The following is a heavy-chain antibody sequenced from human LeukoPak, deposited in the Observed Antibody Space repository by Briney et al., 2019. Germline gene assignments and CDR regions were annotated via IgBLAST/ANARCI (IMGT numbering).Heavy chain of an antibody. CDR1: GGSFSGYY. V-gene: IGHV4-34*01. CDR2: INHSGST. J-gene: IGHJ5*02. D-gene: IGHD3-10*01. Sequence: PSETLSLTCAVYGGSFSGYYWSWIRQPPGKGLEWIGEINHSGSTNYNPSLKSRVTISVDTSKNQFSLKLSSVTAADTAVYYCARRAQRITMVRGKFGVDWFDPWGQGTLVTVSS. CDR3: ARRAQRITMVRGKFGVDWFDP.